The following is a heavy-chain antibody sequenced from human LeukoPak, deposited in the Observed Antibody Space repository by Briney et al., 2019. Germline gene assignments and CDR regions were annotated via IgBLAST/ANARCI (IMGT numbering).Heavy chain of an antibody. J-gene: IGHJ4*02. CDR3: ARDSAGPELVALDY. V-gene: IGHV4-30-4*08. CDR1: GGSISSGDYY. Sequence: SETLSLTCTVSGGSISSGDYYWSWIRQPPGKGLEWIGYIYYSRSTYYNPSLKSRVTISVDTSKNQFSLKLSSVTAADTAVYYCARDSAGPELVALDYWGQGTLVTVSS. D-gene: IGHD6-6*01. CDR2: IYYSRST.